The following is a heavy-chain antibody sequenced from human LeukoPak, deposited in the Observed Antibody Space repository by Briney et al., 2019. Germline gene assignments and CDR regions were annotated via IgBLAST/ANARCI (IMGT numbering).Heavy chain of an antibody. Sequence: PGGSLRLSCAVSGFTFSSYGMHWVRQAPGKGLESVAVISYDGSNKYYADSVKGRFTIPRDNSKDTLYLQMHSLRPEDTAMYYCAKGQRPPYGSGTYYFDYWGQGTLVTVSS. CDR2: ISYDGSNK. CDR3: AKGQRPPYGSGTYYFDY. CDR1: GFTFSSYG. J-gene: IGHJ4*02. V-gene: IGHV3-30*18. D-gene: IGHD3-10*01.